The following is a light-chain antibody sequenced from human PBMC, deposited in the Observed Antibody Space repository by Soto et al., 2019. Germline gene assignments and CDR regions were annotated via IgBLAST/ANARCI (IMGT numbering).Light chain of an antibody. CDR2: GAS. CDR3: QQYNNWPPLT. V-gene: IGKV3-15*01. J-gene: IGKJ4*01. Sequence: EIVMTQSPATLSVSPGERATLSCRSSQSVSSNLAWYQQKPGQAPRLLIYGASTRTTGIPARFSGSGSGTEFTLTTSSLQSEYFAVYYSQQYNNWPPLTFGGGTKVEIK. CDR1: QSVSSN.